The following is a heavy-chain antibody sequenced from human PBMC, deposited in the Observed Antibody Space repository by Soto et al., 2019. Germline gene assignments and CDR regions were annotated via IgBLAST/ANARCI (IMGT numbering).Heavy chain of an antibody. CDR1: GGSISSYY. CDR2: IYTSGST. Sequence: SETLSLTCTVSGGSISSYYWSWIRQPAGKGLEWIGRIYTSGSTNYNPSLKSRVTMSVDTSKNQFSLKLSSVTAADTAVYYCAREVGWSGYYGYYYYYYGMDVWGQGTTVTVSS. D-gene: IGHD3-3*01. CDR3: AREVGWSGYYGYYYYYYGMDV. V-gene: IGHV4-4*07. J-gene: IGHJ6*02.